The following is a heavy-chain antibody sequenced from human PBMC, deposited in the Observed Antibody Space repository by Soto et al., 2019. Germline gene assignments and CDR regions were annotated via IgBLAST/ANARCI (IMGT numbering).Heavy chain of an antibody. V-gene: IGHV2-5*02. Sequence: QITLKESGPTLVKPTQTLTLTCTFSGFSLTTTGVGVGWIRQPPGKALEWLAIIYWDDDKRYSPPLKSRLTITKDTSKNQVVLTMTNMDPVDTATYFCAHRAVLCSGGTCYSHPFDFWGQGTLVTVSS. CDR1: GFSLTTTGVG. CDR3: AHRAVLCSGGTCYSHPFDF. D-gene: IGHD2-15*01. J-gene: IGHJ4*02. CDR2: IYWDDDK.